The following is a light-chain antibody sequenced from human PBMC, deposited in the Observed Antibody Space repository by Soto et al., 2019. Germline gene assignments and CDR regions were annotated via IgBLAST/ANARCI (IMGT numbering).Light chain of an antibody. CDR3: QQSYSTPRT. CDR2: AAS. Sequence: QTPSSLSASDLPRDTISWRASQSISSYLNWYQQKPGKAPKFLIYAASSLQSGVPSRFSGSGSGTDFTLTISSLQPEDFATYYCQQSYSTPRTFGQGTKVDIK. CDR1: QSISSY. J-gene: IGKJ1*01. V-gene: IGKV1-39*01.